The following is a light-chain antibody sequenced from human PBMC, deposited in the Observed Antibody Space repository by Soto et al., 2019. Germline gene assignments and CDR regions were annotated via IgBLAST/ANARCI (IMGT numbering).Light chain of an antibody. CDR2: NAA. Sequence: EIVMTQSPATLSVSPGERATLSCRASQRIDTSLAWYQQRPGQAPRLLLYNAATRATGIPARFSGRGFGTEFTLTIGSLQSEDFALYYCQQYYKWPPFTFGPGTKVDIK. J-gene: IGKJ3*01. V-gene: IGKV3-15*01. CDR1: QRIDTS. CDR3: QQYYKWPPFT.